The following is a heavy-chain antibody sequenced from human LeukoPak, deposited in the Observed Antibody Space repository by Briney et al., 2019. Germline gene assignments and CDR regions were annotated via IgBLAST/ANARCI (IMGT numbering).Heavy chain of an antibody. D-gene: IGHD6-13*01. J-gene: IGHJ4*02. CDR2: ISAYNGNT. CDR3: AKDTGSIAATGTDY. Sequence: ASVKVSCKASGYTFTSYGISWVRQAPGQGLEWMGWISAYNGNTNYAQKLQGRVTMTTDTSTSTAYMELRSLRSDDTAVYYCAKDTGSIAATGTDYWGQGTLVTVSS. CDR1: GYTFTSYG. V-gene: IGHV1-18*01.